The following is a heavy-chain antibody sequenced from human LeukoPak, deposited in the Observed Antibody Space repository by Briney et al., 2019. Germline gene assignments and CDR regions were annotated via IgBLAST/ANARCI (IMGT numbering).Heavy chain of an antibody. V-gene: IGHV4-59*01. CDR3: ARAIPKYYYDSSGYHQGYYYYGMDV. CDR2: IYYSGST. J-gene: IGHJ6*02. Sequence: PSETLSLTCTVSGGSISSYYWSWIRQPPGKGPEWIGYIYYSGSTNYNPSLKSRVTISVDTSKNQFSLKLSSVTAADTAVYYCARAIPKYYYDSSGYHQGYYYYGMDVWGQGTTVTVSS. CDR1: GGSISSYY. D-gene: IGHD3-22*01.